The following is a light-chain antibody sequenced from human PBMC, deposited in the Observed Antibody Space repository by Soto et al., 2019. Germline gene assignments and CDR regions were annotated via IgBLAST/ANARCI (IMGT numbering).Light chain of an antibody. CDR2: EVS. J-gene: IGLJ1*01. CDR3: SSYTSSTNYV. V-gene: IGLV2-14*01. CDR1: SIDIAPYNY. Sequence: SALTQPASVSGSPGHSLTISCTGTSIDIAPYNYVSWYQQHPGKAPKLIIYEVSYRPSGISNRFSGSKSGNTASLTISGLQAEDEADYYCSSYTSSTNYVFGTGTRSPS.